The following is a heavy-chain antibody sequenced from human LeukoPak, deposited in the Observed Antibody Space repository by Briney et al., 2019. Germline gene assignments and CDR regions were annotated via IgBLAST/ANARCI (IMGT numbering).Heavy chain of an antibody. CDR3: ASPAYCGGDCYLRHGAFDI. CDR1: GGTFSSYA. V-gene: IGHV1-69*04. Sequence: ASVKVSCKASGGTFSSYAISWVRQAPGQGLEWMGRIIPILGIANYAQKFQGRVTITADKSTSTAYMELSSLRSEDTAVYYCASPAYCGGDCYLRHGAFDIWGQGTMVTVSS. D-gene: IGHD2-21*02. CDR2: IIPILGIA. J-gene: IGHJ3*02.